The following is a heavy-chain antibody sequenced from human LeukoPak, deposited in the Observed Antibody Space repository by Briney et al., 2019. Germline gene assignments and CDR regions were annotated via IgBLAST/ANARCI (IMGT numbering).Heavy chain of an antibody. D-gene: IGHD3-9*01. CDR3: ARDRSVVTGYYYFES. Sequence: GGSPRLSCAASGFTFSSYAMHWVRQAPGKGLEWVSSITTSSNYVEYADSVKGRFTISRDNAKNSLYLQMNSLRVEDTAVYFCARDRSVVTGYYYFESWGQGTLVTVSS. CDR1: GFTFSSYA. J-gene: IGHJ4*02. CDR2: ITTSSNYV. V-gene: IGHV3-21*01.